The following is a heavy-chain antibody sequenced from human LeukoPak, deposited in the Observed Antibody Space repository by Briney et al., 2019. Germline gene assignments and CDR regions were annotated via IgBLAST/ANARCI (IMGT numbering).Heavy chain of an antibody. Sequence: PGGFLRLSCVASGFTFSTYEMTWVRQAPGKGLEWVSHISSSGSAIYYADSVKGRFTISRDNARKSLYLQMSSLRAEDTALYYCARDPYSSSFFDCWGQGTLVTVSS. CDR2: ISSSGSAI. CDR3: ARDPYSSSFFDC. J-gene: IGHJ5*01. CDR1: GFTFSTYE. D-gene: IGHD6-6*01. V-gene: IGHV3-48*03.